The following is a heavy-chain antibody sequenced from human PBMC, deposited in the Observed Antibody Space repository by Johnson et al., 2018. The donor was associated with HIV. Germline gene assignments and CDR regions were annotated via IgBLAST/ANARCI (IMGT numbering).Heavy chain of an antibody. D-gene: IGHD6-13*01. J-gene: IGHJ3*02. CDR3: AKGAAAAGPDAFDI. CDR1: GFTFSSYG. V-gene: IGHV3-30*02. Sequence: QVQLVESGGGVVQPGGSLRLSCAASGFTFSSYGMHWVRQAPGKGLSWVAFIRYDGSNKYYADSVKGRFTISRDNSKNTLYLQMTSLRAEDTAVYYCAKGAAAAGPDAFDIWGQGTMVTVSS. CDR2: IRYDGSNK.